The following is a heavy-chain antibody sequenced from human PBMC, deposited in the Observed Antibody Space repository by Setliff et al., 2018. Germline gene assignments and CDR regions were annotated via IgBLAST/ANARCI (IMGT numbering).Heavy chain of an antibody. CDR3: AGPNMYYDFWSGYYRSGAFDI. D-gene: IGHD3-3*01. J-gene: IGHJ3*02. CDR2: IKQDGSEK. Sequence: PGGSLRLSCAASGFTFSNSWMSWVRQAPGKGLEWVANIKQDGSEKNYVDSVKGRFTISRDNAKNSLYLQMNSLRAEDTAVYYCAGPNMYYDFWSGYYRSGAFDIWGQGTMVTVSS. CDR1: GFTFSNSW. V-gene: IGHV3-7*01.